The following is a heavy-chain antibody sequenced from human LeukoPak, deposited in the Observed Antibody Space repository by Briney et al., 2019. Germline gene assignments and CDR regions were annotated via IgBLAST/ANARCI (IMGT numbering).Heavy chain of an antibody. J-gene: IGHJ2*01. CDR2: INHSGST. CDR3: AIGWYFDL. CDR1: GGSFSGYY. Sequence: PSETLSLTCAVYGGSFSGYYWSWIRQPPGKGLEWIGEINHSGSTNYNPSLKSRVTISVDTSKNQFSLKLSSVTAADTTVYYCAIGWYFDLWGRGTLVTVSS. V-gene: IGHV4-34*01.